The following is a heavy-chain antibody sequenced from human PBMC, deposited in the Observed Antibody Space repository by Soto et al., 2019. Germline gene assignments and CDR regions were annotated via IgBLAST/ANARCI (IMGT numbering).Heavy chain of an antibody. CDR2: FDPEDGET. CDR3: EKDGPTGAYFDY. CDR1: GYTLTELS. D-gene: IGHD4-17*01. V-gene: IGHV1-24*01. J-gene: IGHJ4*02. Sequence: ASVKVSCKVSGYTLTELSMHWVRQAPGQGLEWMGGFDPEDGETIYAQKFQGRVTMTEDTSTDTAYMELSSLRSEDTAVYYCEKDGPTGAYFDYWGQGQWSQSP.